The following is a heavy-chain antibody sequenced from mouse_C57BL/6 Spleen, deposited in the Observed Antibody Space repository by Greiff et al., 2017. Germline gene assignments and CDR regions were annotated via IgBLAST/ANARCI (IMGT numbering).Heavy chain of an antibody. D-gene: IGHD1-1*01. CDR2: IDPSDSYT. Sequence: VKLQQPGAELVKPGASVKLSCKASGYTFTSYWMQWVKQRPGQGLEWIGEIDPSDSYTNYNQKFKGKATLTVDTSSSTAYMQLSSLTSEDSAVYYCAISRPAAYWGQGTLVTVSA. CDR1: GYTFTSYW. J-gene: IGHJ3*01. CDR3: AISRPAAY. V-gene: IGHV1-50*01.